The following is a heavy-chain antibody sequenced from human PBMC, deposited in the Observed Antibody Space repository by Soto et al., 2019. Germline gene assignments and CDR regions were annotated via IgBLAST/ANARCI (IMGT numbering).Heavy chain of an antibody. V-gene: IGHV2-5*01. D-gene: IGHD5-18*01. J-gene: IGHJ4*02. CDR2: IYWNDNK. CDR3: GYRHFREDGYNF. CDR1: GFSLTTTDVG. Sequence: QITLKESGPTLVKPTQTLTLTCTFSGFSLTTTDVGVGWIRQPPGKALEWLALIYWNDNKRYSPSLNHRLAISRDTSKSQVVLRMTNMDPADTGTYYCGYRHFREDGYNFGGQGTLVTVSS.